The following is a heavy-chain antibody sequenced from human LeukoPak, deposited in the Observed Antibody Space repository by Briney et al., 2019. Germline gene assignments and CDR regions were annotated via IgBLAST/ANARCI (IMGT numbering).Heavy chain of an antibody. V-gene: IGHV3-9*01. J-gene: IGHJ3*02. Sequence: PGRSLRLSCAASGFTFDDYAMHWVRQAPGKGLEWVSGISWNSGNIGYADSVKGRFTISRDNAKNSLYLQMNSLRAEDTAVYYCAKARSVVVVTAITGKDAFDIWGQGTMVTVSS. CDR3: AKARSVVVVTAITGKDAFDI. CDR2: ISWNSGNI. D-gene: IGHD2-21*02. CDR1: GFTFDDYA.